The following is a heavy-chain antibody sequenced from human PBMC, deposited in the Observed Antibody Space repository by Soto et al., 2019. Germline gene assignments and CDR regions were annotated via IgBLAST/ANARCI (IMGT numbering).Heavy chain of an antibody. CDR3: TRGPPADSSGTGAH. J-gene: IGHJ4*02. CDR2: ITYDGTTT. CDR1: GLTFSIYC. Sequence: PVGSLTLSCVVSGLTFSIYCMHWVRQVPGHGPFWVPRITYDGTTTNYADSVRGRFTTSRDNSKNTLYQQMNNLKPDEAAIYYCTRGPPADSSGTGAHWGQGTTVTVSS. V-gene: IGHV3-74*01. D-gene: IGHD1-26*01.